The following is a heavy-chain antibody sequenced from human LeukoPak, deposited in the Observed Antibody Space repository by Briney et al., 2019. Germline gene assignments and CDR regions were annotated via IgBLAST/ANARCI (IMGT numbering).Heavy chain of an antibody. CDR2: ISAYDGNT. Sequence: ASVKVSCKASGYTFTSYGITWVRQAPGQGLEWMGWISAYDGNTNYPQKLQGRVTMTTDTSTSTTYMELRSLRSDDTAVYYCARDLALYDSSGYYYFYWGQGTLVTVSS. J-gene: IGHJ4*02. D-gene: IGHD3-22*01. CDR3: ARDLALYDSSGYYYFY. V-gene: IGHV1-18*01. CDR1: GYTFTSYG.